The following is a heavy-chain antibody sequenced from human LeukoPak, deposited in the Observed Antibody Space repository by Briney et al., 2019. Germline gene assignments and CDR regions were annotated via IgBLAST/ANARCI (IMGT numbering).Heavy chain of an antibody. D-gene: IGHD6-19*01. CDR2: IWYDGSNK. CDR3: GRGLSRCTSGPLDY. J-gene: IGHJ4*02. V-gene: IGHV3-33*01. CDR1: GFIFSSYG. Sequence: GRSLRLSCAASGFIFSSYGMHWVRQAPGKGREWVAVIWYDGSNKYYVDSVKGRFTISRDNTKNTLYLQMDSLRPDDTAVYYGGRGLSRCTSGPLDYWGRGTLVSVSS.